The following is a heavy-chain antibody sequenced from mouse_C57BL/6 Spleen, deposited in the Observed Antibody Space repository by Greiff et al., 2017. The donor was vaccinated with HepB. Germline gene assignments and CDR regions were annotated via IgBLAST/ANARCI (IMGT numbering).Heavy chain of an antibody. CDR1: GFTFSSYA. J-gene: IGHJ1*03. D-gene: IGHD1-1*01. V-gene: IGHV5-4*01. CDR3: AREGSTTVVAHWYFDV. Sequence: EVQLVESGGGLVKPGGSLKLSCAASGFTFSSYAMSWVRQTPEKRLEWVATISDGGSYTYYPDNVKGRFTISRDNAKNNLYLQMSHLKSEDTAMYYCAREGSTTVVAHWYFDVWGTGTTVTVSS. CDR2: ISDGGSYT.